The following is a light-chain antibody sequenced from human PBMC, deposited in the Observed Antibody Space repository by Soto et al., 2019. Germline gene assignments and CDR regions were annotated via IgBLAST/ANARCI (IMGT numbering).Light chain of an antibody. Sequence: QSVLTQPPSASGTPGQRVTISCSGGSSNIGSNSVNWYQQLPGTAPKLLIYNSYQRPSGVPDRFSGSKSGTSASLAISGLQSEDEADYYCAAWDDSLNRYYVFGTGTKLTVL. CDR1: SSNIGSNS. CDR3: AAWDDSLNRYYV. V-gene: IGLV1-44*01. CDR2: NSY. J-gene: IGLJ1*01.